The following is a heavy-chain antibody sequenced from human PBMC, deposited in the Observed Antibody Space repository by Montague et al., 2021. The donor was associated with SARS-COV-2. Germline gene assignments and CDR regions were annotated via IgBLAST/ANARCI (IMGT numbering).Heavy chain of an antibody. CDR1: GDSIRSSSYY. CDR2: IYCSGST. J-gene: IGHJ2*01. Sequence: SETLSLTCTVSGDSIRSSSYYWGWIRQPPGKGLECIGSIYCSGSTYYNPSLKSRVTISVDTSKNHFSLKLSSVTAADTAVYYCARTTWLRGYFDLWGRGTLVTVSS. V-gene: IGHV4-39*07. CDR3: ARTTWLRGYFDL. D-gene: IGHD5-12*01.